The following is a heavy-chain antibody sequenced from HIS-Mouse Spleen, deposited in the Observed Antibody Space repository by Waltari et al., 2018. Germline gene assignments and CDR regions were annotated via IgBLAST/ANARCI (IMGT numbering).Heavy chain of an antibody. V-gene: IGHV4-34*01. D-gene: IGHD6-13*01. J-gene: IGHJ4*02. Sequence: QVQLQQWGAGLLKPSETLSLTCAVYGGSFSGYYWSWLRQPPGKGLEWIGEINHSGRTNYNPSLKSRVTISVDTSKNQFSLNLSSVTAADTAVYYCARGKGSSSWYYFDYWGQGTLVTVSS. CDR2: INHSGRT. CDR1: GGSFSGYY. CDR3: ARGKGSSSWYYFDY.